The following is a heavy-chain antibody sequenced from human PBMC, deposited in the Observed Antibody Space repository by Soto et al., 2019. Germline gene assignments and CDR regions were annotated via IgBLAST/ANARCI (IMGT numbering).Heavy chain of an antibody. J-gene: IGHJ6*02. Sequence: QVQLVESGGGVVQPGRSLRLSCAASGFTFSNYGMHWVRQAPGKGLEWVAIIWHDGNTKYYADSVMGRFIISRDNSKNRLYLQMNSLRAEDTAVYYCASDLVGASDSYGLDVWGQGTPVTVSS. CDR3: ASDLVGASDSYGLDV. CDR2: IWHDGNTK. CDR1: GFTFSNYG. D-gene: IGHD1-26*01. V-gene: IGHV3-33*01.